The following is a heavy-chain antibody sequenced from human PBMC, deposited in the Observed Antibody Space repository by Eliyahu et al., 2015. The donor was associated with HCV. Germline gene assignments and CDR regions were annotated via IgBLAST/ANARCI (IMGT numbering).Heavy chain of an antibody. CDR2: IIPIFGTA. D-gene: IGHD3-22*01. J-gene: IGHJ4*02. Sequence: GQGLEWMGGIIPIFGTANYAQKFQGRVTITADESTSTAYMELSSLRSEDTAVYYCARGPETKSAYYYNYWGQGTLVTVSS. CDR3: ARGPETKSAYYYNY. V-gene: IGHV1-69*01.